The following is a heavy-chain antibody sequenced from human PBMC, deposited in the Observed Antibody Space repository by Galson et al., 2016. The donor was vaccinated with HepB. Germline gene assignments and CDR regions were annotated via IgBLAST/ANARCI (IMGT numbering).Heavy chain of an antibody. CDR1: GGTFNNYI. V-gene: IGHV1-69*10. J-gene: IGHJ4*02. CDR3: ARQRVAGTSGNY. Sequence: SVKVSCKASGGTFNNYIISWVRQAPGQGLEWMGGIIPILGKPNYAQKFQGRVTITADKSTSTTYMELSSLRSEDTAVYYCARQRVAGTSGNYWGQGTLVTVSS. CDR2: IIPILGKP. D-gene: IGHD6-19*01.